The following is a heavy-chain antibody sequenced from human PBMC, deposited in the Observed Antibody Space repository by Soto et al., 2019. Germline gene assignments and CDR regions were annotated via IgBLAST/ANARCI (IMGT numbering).Heavy chain of an antibody. Sequence: QVQLVQSGAEVKKPGSSVKVSCKASGGTFSSYAISWVRQAPGQGLEWMGGIIPIFGTANYAQKFQGRVTITADESTSTAYMGLSSLRSEDTAVYYCARGGDIVVVVAATRGYAFDIWGQGTMVTVSS. CDR2: IIPIFGTA. CDR3: ARGGDIVVVVAATRGYAFDI. D-gene: IGHD2-15*01. CDR1: GGTFSSYA. V-gene: IGHV1-69*01. J-gene: IGHJ3*02.